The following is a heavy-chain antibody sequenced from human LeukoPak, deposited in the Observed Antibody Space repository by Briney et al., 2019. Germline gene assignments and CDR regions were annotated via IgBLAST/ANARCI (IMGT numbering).Heavy chain of an antibody. V-gene: IGHV4-59*01. D-gene: IGHD4-17*01. CDR2: VYSSEIT. CDR1: GGSISGYY. Sequence: SETLSLTCTVSGGSISGYYWSWIRQPPGKRLEWIGYVYSSEITNYNPSLKSRVTLSLDTSGNQFSLKLTSVTAADTAVYYCARCDSVTALDYWGQGTLVTVSS. CDR3: ARCDSVTALDY. J-gene: IGHJ4*02.